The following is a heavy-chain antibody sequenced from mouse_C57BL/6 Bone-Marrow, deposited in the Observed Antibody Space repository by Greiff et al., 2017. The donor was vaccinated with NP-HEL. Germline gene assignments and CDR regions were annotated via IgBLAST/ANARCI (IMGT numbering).Heavy chain of an antibody. CDR1: GFTFSSYA. CDR2: ISDGGSYT. D-gene: IGHD1-1*02. V-gene: IGHV5-4*01. J-gene: IGHJ3*01. CDR3: AWGGADYGLFAY. Sequence: EVQVVESGGGLVKPGGSLKLSCAASGFTFSSYAMSWVRQTPEKRLEWVATISDGGSYTYYPDNVKGRFTISRDNAKNNLYLQMSHLKSEDTAMYYCAWGGADYGLFAYWGQGTLVTVSA.